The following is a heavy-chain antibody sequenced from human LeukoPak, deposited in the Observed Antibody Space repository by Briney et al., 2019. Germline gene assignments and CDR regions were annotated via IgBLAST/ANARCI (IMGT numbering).Heavy chain of an antibody. CDR2: INPSGDST. CDR1: GYTFTSYY. CDR3: ARTIVVVPAPFDY. V-gene: IGHV1-46*01. Sequence: ASVKVSCKASGYTFTSYYMHWVRQAPGQGLEWVGIINPSGDSTTYAQKFQGRVTITRDTSASTAYMELSSLRSEDTAVYYCARTIVVVPAPFDYWGQGTLVTVSS. D-gene: IGHD2-2*01. J-gene: IGHJ4*02.